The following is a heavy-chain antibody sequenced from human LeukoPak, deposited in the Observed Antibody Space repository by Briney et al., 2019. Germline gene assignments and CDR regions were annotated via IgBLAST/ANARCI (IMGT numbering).Heavy chain of an antibody. CDR2: IYTSGRT. V-gene: IGHV4-4*07. CDR3: ATNTGTVFDY. D-gene: IGHD7-27*01. Sequence: SETLSLTCTVSGGSISYYYWNWIRQPAGKGLEWIGRIYTSGRTYYNPSLKSRVTMSVDTSTNQFPLKLSSVTAADTAVYYCATNTGTVFDYWGQGALVTVSS. CDR1: GGSISYYY. J-gene: IGHJ4*02.